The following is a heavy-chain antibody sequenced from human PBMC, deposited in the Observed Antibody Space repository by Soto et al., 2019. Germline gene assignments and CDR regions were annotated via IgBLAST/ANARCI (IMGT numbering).Heavy chain of an antibody. CDR1: GFTFSSYW. D-gene: IGHD6-13*01. CDR2: INSDGSRT. Sequence: EVQLVESGGGLVQPGESLRLSCAASGFTFSSYWMHWVRQARGKGLVWVARINSDGSRTNYADSVKGRFTVSRDNAKNTQYLQMNSLRAEDTAVYHCARVVTGSWNWFAPVGQGTLFTVSS. V-gene: IGHV3-74*01. CDR3: ARVVTGSWNWFAP. J-gene: IGHJ5*02.